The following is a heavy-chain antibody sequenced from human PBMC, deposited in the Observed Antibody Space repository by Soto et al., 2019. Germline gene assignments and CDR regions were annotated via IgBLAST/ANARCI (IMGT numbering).Heavy chain of an antibody. J-gene: IGHJ6*02. Sequence: EVQLLESGGELVQPGGSLRLSCAASGLMFSSYAMNWVRQAPGKGLEWVSVISGSGGSTHYADTVKGRFTISRDKSKNTLYLQMNSLRAEDTAVYYCAKPLFRPYYYGMDVWGQGTTVTVSS. CDR2: ISGSGGST. D-gene: IGHD3-10*01. CDR3: AKPLFRPYYYGMDV. V-gene: IGHV3-23*01. CDR1: GLMFSSYA.